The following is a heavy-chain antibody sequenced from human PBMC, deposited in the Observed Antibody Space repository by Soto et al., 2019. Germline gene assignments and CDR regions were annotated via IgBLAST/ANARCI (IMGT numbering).Heavy chain of an antibody. CDR2: IKQDGSEK. V-gene: IGHV3-7*01. D-gene: IGHD3-22*01. J-gene: IGHJ3*02. CDR3: ARARITMIVVVEDAFDI. Sequence: GGSLRLSCAASGFTFSSYWMSWVRQAPGKGLEWVANIKQDGSEKYYVDSVKGRFTISRDNAKNSLYLQMNSLRAEDTAVYYCARARITMIVVVEDAFDIWGQGTMVTV. CDR1: GFTFSSYW.